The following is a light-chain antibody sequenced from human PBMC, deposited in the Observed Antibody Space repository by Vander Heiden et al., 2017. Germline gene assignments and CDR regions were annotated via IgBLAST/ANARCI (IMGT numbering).Light chain of an antibody. J-gene: IGKJ2*01. CDR3: QQRSNWPPMYT. CDR1: QSVSSY. CDR2: DAS. Sequence: EIVLTQSPATLSLSPGERVTLSCRASQSVSSYLAWYQQKPGQAPRILIYDASNRATGIPARFSGSGSGTDFTLTISSLEPEDFAVYYCQQRSNWPPMYTFGQGTKLEIK. V-gene: IGKV3-11*01.